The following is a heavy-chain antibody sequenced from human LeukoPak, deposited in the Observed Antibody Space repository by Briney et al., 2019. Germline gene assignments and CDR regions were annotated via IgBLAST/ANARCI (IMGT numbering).Heavy chain of an antibody. CDR1: GFTFSSYA. CDR2: ITANGGGT. V-gene: IGHV3-23*01. D-gene: IGHD2-2*01. CDR3: ANRGTTGTSSLYYFDR. J-gene: IGHJ4*02. Sequence: GGSLRLSCAASGFTFSSYAMSWVRQAPGKGLEWVSSITANGGGTFYGDSVKGRFTISRDNSKNTPYLQMSSLRAEDAAIYYCANRGTTGTSSLYYFDRWGQGALVTVSS.